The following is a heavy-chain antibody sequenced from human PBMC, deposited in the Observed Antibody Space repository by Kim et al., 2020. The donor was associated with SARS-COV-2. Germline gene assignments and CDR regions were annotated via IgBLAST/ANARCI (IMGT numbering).Heavy chain of an antibody. V-gene: IGHV3-30*04. Sequence: GGSLRLSCTASGFDFSRYDMHWVRQAPGKGLEWVAIISHDGRNQHFADSVKGRFTISRDNSKNTLYLQLIGLRVDDTARYYCASDWRMDWGPFIKGVFDFWGQGTLIPVSS. CDR1: GFDFSRYD. CDR2: ISHDGRNQ. D-gene: IGHD3-10*01. CDR3: ASDWRMDWGPFIKGVFDF. J-gene: IGHJ4*02.